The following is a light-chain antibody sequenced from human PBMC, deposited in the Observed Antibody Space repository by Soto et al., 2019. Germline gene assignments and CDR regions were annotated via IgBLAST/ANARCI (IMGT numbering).Light chain of an antibody. J-gene: IGLJ2*01. CDR3: AAWDDSLSGPV. CDR2: RDD. CDR1: DSNIGNNY. V-gene: IGLV1-47*01. Sequence: QSVLTQPPSASETPGQRVTISCSGSDSNIGNNYIYWYQQVPGTAPKLLIHRDDQRPSGVPDRFSGSKSGTSGSLAISGLRSEDEADYYCAAWDDSLSGPVFGGGTKLTVL.